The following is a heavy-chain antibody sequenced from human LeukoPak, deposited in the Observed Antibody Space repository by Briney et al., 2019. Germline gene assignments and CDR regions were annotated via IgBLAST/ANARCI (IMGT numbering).Heavy chain of an antibody. J-gene: IGHJ5*02. V-gene: IGHV3-23*01. CDR1: GFTVSSNY. CDR3: NGVVVVAAMDNWFDP. CDR2: ISGSGGST. Sequence: PGGSLRLSRAASGFTVSSNYMSWVRQAPGKGLEWVSAISGSGGSTYYADSVKGRFTISRDNSKNTLYLQMNSLRAEDTAVYYCNGVVVVAAMDNWFDPWGQGTLVTVSS. D-gene: IGHD2-15*01.